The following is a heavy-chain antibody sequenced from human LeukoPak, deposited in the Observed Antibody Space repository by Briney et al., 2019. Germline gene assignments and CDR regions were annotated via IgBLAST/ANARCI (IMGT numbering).Heavy chain of an antibody. CDR3: ARSWFGLVNCFDP. J-gene: IGHJ5*02. CDR1: GGSISSSSYY. V-gene: IGHV4-39*01. Sequence: SETLSLTCTVSGGSISSSSYYWGWIRQPPGKGLEWIGSIYYSGSTYYNPSLKSRVTISVDTSKNQFSLKLSSVTAADTAVYYCARSWFGLVNCFDPWGQGTLVTVSS. D-gene: IGHD3-10*01. CDR2: IYYSGST.